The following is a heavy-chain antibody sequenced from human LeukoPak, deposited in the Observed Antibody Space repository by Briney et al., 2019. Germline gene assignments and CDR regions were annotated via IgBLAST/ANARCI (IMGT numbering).Heavy chain of an antibody. V-gene: IGHV4-59*01. CDR1: DDSFSSYY. D-gene: IGHD4-17*01. J-gene: IGHJ3*02. Sequence: SETLSLTCTVSDDSFSSYYWTWIRQPPGKGLEWIGYISYIGSTNYNPSLKSRVTISVDTSKNQFSLKLSSVPAADTAVYYWARGPTTVTKGFDIWGQGTVITVSS. CDR2: ISYIGST. CDR3: ARGPTTVTKGFDI.